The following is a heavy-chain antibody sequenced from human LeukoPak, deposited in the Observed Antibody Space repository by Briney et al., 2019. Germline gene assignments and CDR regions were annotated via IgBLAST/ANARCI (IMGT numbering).Heavy chain of an antibody. D-gene: IGHD3-10*02. CDR2: ISSSSSTI. Sequence: GGSLRLSCAASGFTFSSYSMNWVRQAPGKGLEWVSYISSSSSTIYYANSVKGRFTISRDNAKNSLYLQMNSLRAEDTAVYYCAELGITMIGGVWGKGTTVTISS. J-gene: IGHJ6*04. V-gene: IGHV3-48*04. CDR3: AELGITMIGGV. CDR1: GFTFSSYS.